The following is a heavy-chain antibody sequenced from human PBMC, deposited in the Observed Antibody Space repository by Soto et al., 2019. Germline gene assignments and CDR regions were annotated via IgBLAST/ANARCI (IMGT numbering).Heavy chain of an antibody. J-gene: IGHJ4*02. CDR3: ARDKQWLVRSAFDY. CDR2: ISSSSSYI. CDR1: GFTFSSYS. D-gene: IGHD6-19*01. Sequence: EVQLVESGGGLVQPGGSLRLSCAASGFTFSSYSMNWVRQAPGKGLEWVSSISSSSSYIYYADSVKGRFTISRDNAKNSLYLQMNSLRAEDTAVYYCARDKQWLVRSAFDYWGQGTLVTVSS. V-gene: IGHV3-21*01.